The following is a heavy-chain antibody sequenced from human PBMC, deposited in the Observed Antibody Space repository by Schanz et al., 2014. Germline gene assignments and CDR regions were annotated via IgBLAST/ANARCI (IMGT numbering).Heavy chain of an antibody. CDR3: ARDGHSSIWDSYYFYGLDV. Sequence: QVHLVQSGAEVRKPGASVKVSCKASGYTFIDYYMHWVRQAPGQGLEWMGRINPNSGGTNYAENFQGRVTMTRDTSTSTVYMELSRLTSDDTALYYCARDGHSSIWDSYYFYGLDVWGQGTTVTVSS. D-gene: IGHD6-13*01. CDR2: INPNSGGT. V-gene: IGHV1-2*06. CDR1: GYTFIDYY. J-gene: IGHJ6*02.